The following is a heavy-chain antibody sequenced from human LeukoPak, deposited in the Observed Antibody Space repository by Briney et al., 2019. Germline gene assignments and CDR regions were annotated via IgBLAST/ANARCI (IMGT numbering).Heavy chain of an antibody. CDR3: AKGGKWDVTPFDY. CDR2: ISGGGGST. CDR1: GFTFTSYS. Sequence: GGSLRLSCAASGFTFTSYSMNWVRQAPGKGLEWVSTISGGGGSTYYADSVKGRFTISRDNSKNTLYLQVNSLRAEDTAVYYCAKGGKWDVTPFDYWGQGSLVTVSS. J-gene: IGHJ4*02. V-gene: IGHV3-23*01. D-gene: IGHD1-26*01.